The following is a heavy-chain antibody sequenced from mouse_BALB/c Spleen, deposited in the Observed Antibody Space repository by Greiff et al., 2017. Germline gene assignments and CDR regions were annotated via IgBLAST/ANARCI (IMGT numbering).Heavy chain of an antibody. CDR2: IYPSDSYT. CDR1: GYTFTSYW. V-gene: IGHV1-69*02. J-gene: IGHJ4*01. CDR3: TRGDPRYAMDY. Sequence: QVQLQQPGAELVRPGASVKLSCKASGYTFTSYWINWVKQRPGQGLEWIGNIYPSDSYTNYNQKFKDKATLTVDKSSSTAYMQLSSPTSEDSAVYYCTRGDPRYAMDYWGQGTSVTVSS.